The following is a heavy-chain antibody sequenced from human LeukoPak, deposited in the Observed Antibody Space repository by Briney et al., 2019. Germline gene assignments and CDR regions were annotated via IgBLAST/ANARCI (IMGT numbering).Heavy chain of an antibody. CDR2: INPNSGGT. J-gene: IGHJ4*02. CDR1: GYTFTGYY. CDR3: ARGTYDSRGYKEY. V-gene: IGHV1-2*02. Sequence: ASVKVSCKASGYTFTGYYMHWVRQAPGQGLEWMGWINPNSGGTNYAQKFQGRVTMTRDTSISTAYMELSRLRSDDTAVYYCARGTYDSRGYKEYWGQGTLVTVSS. D-gene: IGHD3-22*01.